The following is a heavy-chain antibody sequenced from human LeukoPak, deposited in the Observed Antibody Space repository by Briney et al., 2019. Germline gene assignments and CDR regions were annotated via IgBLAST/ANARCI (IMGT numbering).Heavy chain of an antibody. D-gene: IGHD6-19*01. Sequence: SETLSLTCAVYGGSFSGYYWSWIRQPPGKGLEWIGEINHSGSTNYNPSLKSRVTISVDTSKNQFSLKLSSVTAADTAVYYCASIAATTIAVADADFDYWGQGTLVTVSS. CDR1: GGSFSGYY. J-gene: IGHJ4*02. CDR3: ASIAATTIAVADADFDY. V-gene: IGHV4-34*01. CDR2: INHSGST.